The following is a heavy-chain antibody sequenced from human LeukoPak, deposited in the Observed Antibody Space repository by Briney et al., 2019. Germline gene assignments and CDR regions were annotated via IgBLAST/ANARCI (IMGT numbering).Heavy chain of an antibody. CDR1: GGSISSSSYY. J-gene: IGHJ4*02. Sequence: PSETLSLTCIVSGGSISSSSYYWGWIRQPPGKGLEWIGYIYYSGTTSYNPSLRSRVTISVDMSKNQFSLRLTSVTAADTAVYYCARQSEGFDSWGQGTLVTISS. CDR2: IYYSGTT. CDR3: ARQSEGFDS. V-gene: IGHV4-61*05.